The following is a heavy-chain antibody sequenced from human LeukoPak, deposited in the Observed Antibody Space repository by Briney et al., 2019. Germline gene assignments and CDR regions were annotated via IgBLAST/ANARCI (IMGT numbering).Heavy chain of an antibody. CDR1: GYTFTSYG. Sequence: ASVKVSCKASGYTFTSYGISWVRQAPGQGLEWMGWISAYNGNTNYAQKLQGRVTVTTDTSTTTVYMGLRSLRSDDTAVYYCARPNTDAAGYYFDYWGQGTLVTVSS. V-gene: IGHV1-18*01. D-gene: IGHD6-13*01. J-gene: IGHJ4*02. CDR2: ISAYNGNT. CDR3: ARPNTDAAGYYFDY.